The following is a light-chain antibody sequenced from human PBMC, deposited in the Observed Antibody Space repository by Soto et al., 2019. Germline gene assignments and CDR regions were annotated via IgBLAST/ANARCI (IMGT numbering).Light chain of an antibody. J-gene: IGLJ2*01. CDR1: SSDVGGYNF. V-gene: IGLV2-8*01. CDR2: EVS. Sequence: QSVLTQPPSASGSPGQSVAISCTGTSSDVGGYNFVSWYQQLPGKAPKLMIYEVSKRPSGVPDRFSGSKSGNTASLTVSGLQAEDEADYYCSSYAGSKNFAVFGGGTKVTVL. CDR3: SSYAGSKNFAV.